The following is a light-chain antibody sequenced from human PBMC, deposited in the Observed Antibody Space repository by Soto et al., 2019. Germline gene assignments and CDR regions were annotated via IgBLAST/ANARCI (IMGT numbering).Light chain of an antibody. Sequence: EIVLTQSPATLSLSPGERATLSCRASQSVSSYLDWYQQKPGQAPRLLIYDAANRATGITARFSGSGSGTDFSLTISSLEPDDFAVYYCRLRRNGPLITFGQGTRLEIK. J-gene: IGKJ5*01. CDR3: RLRRNGPLIT. CDR1: QSVSSY. V-gene: IGKV3-11*01. CDR2: DAA.